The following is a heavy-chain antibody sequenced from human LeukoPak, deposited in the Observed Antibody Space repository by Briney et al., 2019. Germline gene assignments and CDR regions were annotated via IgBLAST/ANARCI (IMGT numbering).Heavy chain of an antibody. D-gene: IGHD3-22*01. V-gene: IGHV3-23*01. J-gene: IGHJ3*01. CDR2: ISVSGSST. CDR3: AKNHDSNGYHTDDAFDL. Sequence: GGTLRLSCAVSGFTFSTYAMNWVRQAPGKGLEWVSVISVSGSSTYYADSVKGRFTISRDSSKSTLYLQMNSLRAKDTAIYYCAKNHDSNGYHTDDAFDLWGQGTMVTVSS. CDR1: GFTFSTYA.